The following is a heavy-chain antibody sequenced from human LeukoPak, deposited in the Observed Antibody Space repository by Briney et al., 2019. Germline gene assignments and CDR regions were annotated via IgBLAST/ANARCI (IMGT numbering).Heavy chain of an antibody. D-gene: IGHD5-18*01. Sequence: GGSLRLSCAASGFTFSDYYMSWVRQAPGKGLEWVSYISSSGSTMYYADSVKGRFTVSRDNAKNSLYLQMNSLRAEDTAVYFYARSSTAIDYWGQGTLVTVSS. CDR2: ISSSGSTM. V-gene: IGHV3-11*04. J-gene: IGHJ4*02. CDR1: GFTFSDYY. CDR3: ARSSTAIDY.